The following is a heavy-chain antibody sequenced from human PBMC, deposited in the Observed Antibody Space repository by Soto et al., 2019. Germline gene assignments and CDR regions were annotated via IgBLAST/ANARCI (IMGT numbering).Heavy chain of an antibody. V-gene: IGHV5-51*01. D-gene: IGHD2-15*01. Sequence: GESLKISCKGSGYSFTSYWIGWVRQMPGKGLEWMGIIYPGDSDTRYSPSFQGQVTISGDKSSTTAYLQWGGLQASDTAVYYCARRIGATWYYFDYWGEGTQVTVPS. CDR2: IYPGDSDT. CDR1: GYSFTSYW. CDR3: ARRIGATWYYFDY. J-gene: IGHJ4*02.